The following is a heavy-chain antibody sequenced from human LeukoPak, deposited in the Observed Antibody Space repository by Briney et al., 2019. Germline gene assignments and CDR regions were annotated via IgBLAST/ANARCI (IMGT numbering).Heavy chain of an antibody. CDR2: ISAYNGNT. V-gene: IGHV1-18*04. J-gene: IGHJ6*03. Sequence: AASVKVSCKASGYTFTSYSIHWVRQAPGQGLEWMGWISAYNGNTNYAQKLQGRVTMTTDTSTSTAYMELRSLRSDDTAVYYCARDSLWFGELKVVDMDVWGKGTTVTISS. CDR3: ARDSLWFGELKVVDMDV. CDR1: GYTFTSYS. D-gene: IGHD3-10*01.